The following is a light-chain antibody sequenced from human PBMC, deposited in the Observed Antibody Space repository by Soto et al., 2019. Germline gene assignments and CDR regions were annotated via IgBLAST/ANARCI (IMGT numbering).Light chain of an antibody. CDR2: LAS. V-gene: IGKV3D-11*01. CDR1: QAVNTR. CDR3: DQRQSVRRT. J-gene: IGKJ1*01. Sequence: EIVLTQSPATLSSFPGDRVTLSCRASQAVNTRLAWYQHRPGQAPRLLIYLASNRAAGVPARFSGSGSGTDFTLTISDVEPEDFEGDYCDQRQSVRRTFVQGTNVDSK.